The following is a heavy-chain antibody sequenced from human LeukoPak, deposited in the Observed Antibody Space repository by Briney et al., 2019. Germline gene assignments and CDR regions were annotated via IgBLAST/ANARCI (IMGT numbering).Heavy chain of an antibody. J-gene: IGHJ4*02. CDR1: GGSFSGYY. D-gene: IGHD3-16*01. Sequence: SETLSLTCAVYGGSFSGYYWSWIRQPPGKGLEWIGEINHSGSTNYNPSLKSRVTISVDTSKNQFSLKLSSVTAADTAVYYCARGFGIAHDYWGQGALVTVSS. CDR2: INHSGST. CDR3: ARGFGIAHDY. V-gene: IGHV4-34*01.